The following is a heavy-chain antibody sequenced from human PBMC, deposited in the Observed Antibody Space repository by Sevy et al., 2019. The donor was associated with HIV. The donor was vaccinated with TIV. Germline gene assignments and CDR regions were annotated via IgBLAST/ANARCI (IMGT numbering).Heavy chain of an antibody. J-gene: IGHJ4*02. D-gene: IGHD5-18*01. CDR2: MKEEGSER. Sequence: GGSLRLSWPAFGSIFGSFWMSWVRQPPGKGREWVATMKEEGSERNYVDSVRGRFTISRENAKNSLYLQMNSLRAEDTAVYYCVREGVGGYSYSLDCWGQGTLVTVSS. V-gene: IGHV3-7*01. CDR3: VREGVGGYSYSLDC. CDR1: GSIFGSFW.